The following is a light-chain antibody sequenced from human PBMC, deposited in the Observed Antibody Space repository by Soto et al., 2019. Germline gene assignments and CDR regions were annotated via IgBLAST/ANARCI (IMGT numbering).Light chain of an antibody. J-gene: IGLJ2*01. CDR2: EGS. CDR3: CSYVGSSAFKV. V-gene: IGLV2-23*03. Sequence: QSALTQPASVSGSPGQSITISCTGTSSDVGSYNLVSWYQQHPGKAPKLMIYEGSKRPSGVSNRFSGSKSGNTASLTISGLQAEDEADYYCCSYVGSSAFKVFGGGTKVTVL. CDR1: SSDVGSYNL.